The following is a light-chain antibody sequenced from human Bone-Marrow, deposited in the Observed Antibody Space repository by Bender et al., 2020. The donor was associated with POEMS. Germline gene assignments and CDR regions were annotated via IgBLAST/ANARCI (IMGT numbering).Light chain of an antibody. CDR1: NIGSKR. V-gene: IGLV3-21*02. J-gene: IGLJ2*01. CDR3: QVWDSSSDHRDVV. Sequence: SYVLTQPPSVSVAPGQTARITCGGNNIGSKRVHWYQQKPGQAPVLVVYEDSDRPSGIPERFSGSNSGNTATLTISRVEAGDEAGYYCQVWDSSSDHRDVVFGGGTKLTVL. CDR2: EDS.